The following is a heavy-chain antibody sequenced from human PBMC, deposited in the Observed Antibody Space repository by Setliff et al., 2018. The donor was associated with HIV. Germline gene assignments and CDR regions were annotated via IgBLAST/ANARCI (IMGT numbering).Heavy chain of an antibody. V-gene: IGHV4-4*07. D-gene: IGHD3-10*01. J-gene: IGHJ5*02. CDR2: IDSSGTT. CDR1: GGSFGVYR. CDR3: ARDRHSSGLGSYGP. Sequence: SETLSLTCTISGGSFGVYRWSWIRQSVGRGLEWIGRIDSSGTTDYKPSLKGRVAIPVDTSRNQFSLWVTSVTAVDTAVYFCARDRHSSGLGSYGPWGPGILVTVSS.